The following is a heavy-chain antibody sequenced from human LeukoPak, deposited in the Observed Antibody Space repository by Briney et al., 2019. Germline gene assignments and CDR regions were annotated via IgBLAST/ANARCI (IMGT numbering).Heavy chain of an antibody. CDR3: ARSRDYGGNRNYFDY. CDR2: IYYSGST. J-gene: IGHJ4*02. CDR1: GGSISSYY. V-gene: IGHV4-59*01. Sequence: SETLSLTCTVSGGSISSYYWSWIRQPPGKGLEWIGYIYYSGSTNYNPSLTSRVTISVDTSKNQFSLKLSSVTAADTAVYYCARSRDYGGNRNYFDYWGQGTLVTVSS. D-gene: IGHD4-23*01.